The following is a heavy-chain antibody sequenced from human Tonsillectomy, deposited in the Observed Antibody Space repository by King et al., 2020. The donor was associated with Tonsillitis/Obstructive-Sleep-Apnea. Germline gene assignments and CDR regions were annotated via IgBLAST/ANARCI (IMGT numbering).Heavy chain of an antibody. V-gene: IGHV3-30*04. CDR2: ISYDENNK. CDR1: GFTFSPYA. D-gene: IGHD2-2*01. J-gene: IGHJ4*02. CDR3: ARPYCSSRSCYFFDL. Sequence: HVQLVESGGGVVQPGRSLRLSCAASGFTFSPYAMHWVRQAPGKGLEWVAVISYDENNKYYADSVKGRFTISRDNSKNTLYLQMNSLRAEDTAVFYCARPYCSSRSCYFFDLWGQGTLVTVSS.